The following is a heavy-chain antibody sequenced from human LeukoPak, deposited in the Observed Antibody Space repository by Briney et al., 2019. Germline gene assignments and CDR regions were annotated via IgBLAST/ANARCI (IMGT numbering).Heavy chain of an antibody. CDR2: IYHSGST. CDR1: GYSISSGYY. Sequence: SETLSLTCAVSGYSISSGYYWGWIRQPPGKGLEWIGSIYHSGSTYNNPSLKGRVTISVDTSKNQFSLKLSSVTAADTAVYYCARGTKPYCSTVDQWGQGTLVTVSS. CDR3: ARGTKPYCSTVDQ. V-gene: IGHV4-38-2*01. J-gene: IGHJ4*02. D-gene: IGHD2-2*01.